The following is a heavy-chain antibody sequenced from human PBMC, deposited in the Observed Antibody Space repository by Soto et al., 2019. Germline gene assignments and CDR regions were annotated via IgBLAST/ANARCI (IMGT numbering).Heavy chain of an antibody. CDR1: GFTFSSYW. D-gene: IGHD1-26*01. Sequence: EVQLVESGGGLVQPGGSLRLSCAASGFTFSSYWMSWVRQAPGKGLEWVANIKQDGSEKYYVDSVKGRVTISRDNAKKSLYLQMNSLRAEDTAVYYCARGSGSYYLYYYYGMDVWGQGTTVTGSS. V-gene: IGHV3-7*01. J-gene: IGHJ6*02. CDR2: IKQDGSEK. CDR3: ARGSGSYYLYYYYGMDV.